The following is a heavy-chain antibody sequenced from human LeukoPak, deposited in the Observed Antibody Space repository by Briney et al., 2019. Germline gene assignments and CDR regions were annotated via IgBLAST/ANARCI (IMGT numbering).Heavy chain of an antibody. CDR3: AKIRGYSHGYGAGVDAFDI. CDR2: INHSGST. J-gene: IGHJ3*02. CDR1: GGSFSGYY. Sequence: PSETLSLTCAVYGGSFSGYYWSWIRQPPGKGLEWIGEINHSGSTNYNPSLKSRVTISVDTSKNQFSLKLSSVTAADTAVYYCAKIRGYSHGYGAGVDAFDIWGQGTMVTVSS. D-gene: IGHD5-18*01. V-gene: IGHV4-34*01.